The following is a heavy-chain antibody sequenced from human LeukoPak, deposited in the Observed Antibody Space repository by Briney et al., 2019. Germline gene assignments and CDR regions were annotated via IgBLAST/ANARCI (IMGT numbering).Heavy chain of an antibody. CDR1: GYTFTSYG. D-gene: IGHD6-25*01. CDR3: ARNLRLEEIDY. J-gene: IGHJ4*02. V-gene: IGHV1-18*01. CDR2: ISAYNGNT. Sequence: ASVKVSCKASGYTFTSYGISWVRQAPGQGLEWMGWISAYNGNTNYAQKLQGRVTMTTDTSTTTVYMELRSLRSDDTAVYYCARNLRLEEIDYWGQGTLVTVSS.